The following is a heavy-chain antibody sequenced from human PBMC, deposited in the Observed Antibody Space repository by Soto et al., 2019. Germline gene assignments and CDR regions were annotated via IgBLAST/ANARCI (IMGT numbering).Heavy chain of an antibody. J-gene: IGHJ4*02. CDR1: GFTFSSYG. D-gene: IGHD5-18*01. CDR3: GTDRGIQRWPTLGIDY. CDR2: ISYDGSNK. Sequence: QVQLVESGGGVVQPGRSLRLSCAASGFTFSSYGMHWVRQAPGKGLEWVAVISYDGSNKYYADSVKGRFTISRDNSKNTLYLQMTGLRAEDTAVYYWGTDRGIQRWPTLGIDYWGQGTLVTVSS. V-gene: IGHV3-30*03.